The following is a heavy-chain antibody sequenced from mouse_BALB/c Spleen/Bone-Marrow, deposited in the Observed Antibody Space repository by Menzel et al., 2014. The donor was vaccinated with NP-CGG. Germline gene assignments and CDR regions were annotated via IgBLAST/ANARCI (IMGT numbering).Heavy chain of an antibody. D-gene: IGHD1-1*01. CDR2: ILPGSGST. CDR3: ARGGYYGSSYEDYAMDY. J-gene: IGHJ4*01. CDR1: GYTFSSYW. Sequence: VHLVESGAELMKPGASVKISCKATGYTFSSYWIEWVKQRPGHGLEWIGEILPGSGSTNYNEKFKGKATFTADTSSNTAYMQLSSLTSEDSAVYYCARGGYYGSSYEDYAMDYWGQGPSVTVSS. V-gene: IGHV1-9*01.